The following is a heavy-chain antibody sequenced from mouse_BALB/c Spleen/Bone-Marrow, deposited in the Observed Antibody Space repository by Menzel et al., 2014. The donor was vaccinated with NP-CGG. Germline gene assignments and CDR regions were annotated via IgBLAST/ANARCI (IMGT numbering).Heavy chain of an antibody. Sequence: VNVVESGGGLVQPGGSLKLSCAASGFDFSRYWMSWVRQAPGKGLEWIGEINPDSSTINYTPSLKDKFIISRDNAKNTLYLQMSRVRSEDTALYYCARLYYYGNFDYWGQGTTLTVSS. CDR3: ARLYYYGNFDY. D-gene: IGHD1-1*01. CDR1: GFDFSRYW. J-gene: IGHJ2*01. V-gene: IGHV4-1*02. CDR2: INPDSSTI.